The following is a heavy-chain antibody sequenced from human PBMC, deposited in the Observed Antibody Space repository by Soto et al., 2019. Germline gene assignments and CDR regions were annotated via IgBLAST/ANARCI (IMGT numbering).Heavy chain of an antibody. CDR2: IYNDGTYS. J-gene: IGHJ4*02. Sequence: LRLSCAASGSIFKMYWMHWVRQSPGKGLVWISRIYNDGTYSDYADSVRGRFTISRDNVNDTLYLQMNNLRAEDSGLYYCTRGPRPISTGTGAYWGQGTQVTVSS. CDR3: TRGPRPISTGTGAY. D-gene: IGHD3-10*01. CDR1: GSIFKMYW. V-gene: IGHV3-74*01.